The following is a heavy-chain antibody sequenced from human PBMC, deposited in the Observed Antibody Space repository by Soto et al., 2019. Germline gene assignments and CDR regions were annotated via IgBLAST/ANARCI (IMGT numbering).Heavy chain of an antibody. Sequence: SVKVSCKASGGTFSSYAISWVRQAPGQGLEWMGGIIPIFGTANYAQKFQGRVTITADESTSTAYMELSSLRSEDTAVYYCARVEGYTDAFDTWGQGTMVTVSS. CDR2: IIPIFGTA. CDR3: ARVEGYTDAFDT. J-gene: IGHJ3*02. D-gene: IGHD1-1*01. CDR1: GGTFSSYA. V-gene: IGHV1-69*13.